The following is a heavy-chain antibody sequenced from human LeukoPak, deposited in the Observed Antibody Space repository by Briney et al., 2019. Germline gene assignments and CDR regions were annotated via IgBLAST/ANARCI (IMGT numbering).Heavy chain of an antibody. D-gene: IGHD3-22*01. J-gene: IGHJ4*02. CDR1: GFTFSDYY. V-gene: IGHV3-11*04. Sequence: GGSLRLSCAASGFTFSDYYMSWIRQAPGKGLEWVSYISSSGSTIYYADSVKGRFTISRDNAKNSLYLQMNSLRAEDTAVYYCARDHPPSSYYDSSGHRDYFDYWGLGALVTVSS. CDR2: ISSSGSTI. CDR3: ARDHPPSSYYDSSGHRDYFDY.